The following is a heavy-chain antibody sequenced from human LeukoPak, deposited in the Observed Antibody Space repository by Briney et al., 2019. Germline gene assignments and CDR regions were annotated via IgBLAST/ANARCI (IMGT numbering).Heavy chain of an antibody. D-gene: IGHD5-24*01. J-gene: IGHJ4*02. CDR1: GDSISSDISY. CDR3: ASLRDGNPNY. V-gene: IGHV4-61*10. Sequence: SQTLSLTCTVSGDSISSDISYWSWIRQPAGKELEWIGYIYYSGSTNYNPSLKSRVTISVDTSKNQFSLKLSSVTAADTAVYYCASLRDGNPNYWGQGTLVTVSS. CDR2: IYYSGST.